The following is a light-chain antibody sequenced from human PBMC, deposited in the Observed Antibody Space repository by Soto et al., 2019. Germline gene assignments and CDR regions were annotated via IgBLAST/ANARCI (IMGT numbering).Light chain of an antibody. Sequence: QSVLTQPPSVSAAPGQKVTISCSGGGSNIGNNYVSWYQQLPGTAPKLLIYDNNRRPSGIPDRFSGSKSGTSATLGITGPQTGDEADYYCGTWDNSLSAYVFGTGTKLTVL. CDR1: GSNIGNNY. J-gene: IGLJ1*01. V-gene: IGLV1-51*01. CDR3: GTWDNSLSAYV. CDR2: DNN.